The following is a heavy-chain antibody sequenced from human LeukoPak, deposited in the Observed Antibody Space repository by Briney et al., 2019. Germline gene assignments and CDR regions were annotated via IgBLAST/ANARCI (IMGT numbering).Heavy chain of an antibody. CDR1: GFTFSSYA. CDR3: AGGGVVVPAAMVRYYYYGMDV. V-gene: IGHV3-23*01. D-gene: IGHD2-2*01. Sequence: PGGSLRLSCAASGFTFSSYAMSWVRQAPGKGLEWVSAISVSGGSTYYADSVKGRFTISRDNSKNTLYLQMNSLRAEDTAVYYCAGGGVVVPAAMVRYYYYGMDVWGKGTTVTVSS. CDR2: ISVSGGST. J-gene: IGHJ6*04.